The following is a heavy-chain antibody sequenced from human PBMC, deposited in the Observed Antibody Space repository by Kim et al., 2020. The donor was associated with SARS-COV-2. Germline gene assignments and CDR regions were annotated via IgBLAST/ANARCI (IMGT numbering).Heavy chain of an antibody. Sequence: GGSLRLSCAASGFTFSSYAMSWVRQAPGKGLEWVSAISGSGGSTYYADSVKGRFTISRDNSKNTLYLQMNSLRAEDTAVYYCASHYDILTGYTYYFDYWGQGTLVTVSS. CDR3: ASHYDILTGYTYYFDY. CDR1: GFTFSSYA. J-gene: IGHJ4*02. V-gene: IGHV3-23*01. D-gene: IGHD3-9*01. CDR2: ISGSGGST.